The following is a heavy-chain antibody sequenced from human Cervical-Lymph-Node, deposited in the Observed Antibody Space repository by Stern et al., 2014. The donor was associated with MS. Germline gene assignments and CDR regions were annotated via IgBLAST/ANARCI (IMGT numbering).Heavy chain of an antibody. CDR1: GFVFSTYA. D-gene: IGHD1-26*01. CDR3: VRGGATILNWFDL. Sequence: EDQLVESGGSLVQPGGSLRLSSSASGFVFSTYAMHWVRQAPGKGLQSVAIISSNAESTHYADSVKGRFTISRDNSKNTLFLQMSSLRPEDTAVYYCVRGGATILNWFDLWGQGTLVTVSS. CDR2: ISSNAEST. J-gene: IGHJ5*02. V-gene: IGHV3-64D*06.